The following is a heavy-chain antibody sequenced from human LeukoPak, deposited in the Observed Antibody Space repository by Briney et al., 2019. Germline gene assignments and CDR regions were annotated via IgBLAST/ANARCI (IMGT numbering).Heavy chain of an antibody. D-gene: IGHD3-22*01. CDR1: GFTFSSYE. V-gene: IGHV3-48*03. J-gene: IGHJ4*02. Sequence: PGGSLRLPCAASGFTFSSYEMNWVRQAPGKGLEWVSYISRSGTTMYYADSVKGRFTISRDNAKNSLYLLMNSLRADDTAVYYCARVSSSGLYYFDYWGQGTLVTVSS. CDR3: ARVSSSGLYYFDY. CDR2: ISRSGTTM.